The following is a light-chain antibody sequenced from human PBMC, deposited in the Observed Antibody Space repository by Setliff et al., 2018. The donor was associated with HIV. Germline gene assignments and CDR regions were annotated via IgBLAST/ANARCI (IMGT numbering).Light chain of an antibody. CDR2: EVN. CDR3: NSFTSSNTYV. V-gene: IGLV2-14*01. CDR1: SRDVGGGQNY. Sequence: QSALAQPASVSGSPGQSVTISCTGTSRDVGGGQNYVSWYQQHPDKAPRLILYEVNKRPSGISDRFSGSKSGNTASLTISGLQAEDEADYNCNSFTSSNTYVFGSGTKVTV. J-gene: IGLJ1*01.